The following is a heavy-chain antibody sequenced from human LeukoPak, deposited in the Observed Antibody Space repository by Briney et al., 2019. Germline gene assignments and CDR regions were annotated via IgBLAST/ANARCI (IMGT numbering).Heavy chain of an antibody. CDR1: GGSFSGYY. Sequence: SETLSLTCAVYGGSFSGYYWSWIRQPPGKGLEWIGEINHSGSTNYNPSLKSRVTISVDTSKNQFSLKLSSVTAADTAVYYCARGAKRLMITFGGVIVIPHFDYLGQGILVTVSS. D-gene: IGHD3-16*02. V-gene: IGHV4-34*01. J-gene: IGHJ4*02. CDR2: INHSGST. CDR3: ARGAKRLMITFGGVIVIPHFDY.